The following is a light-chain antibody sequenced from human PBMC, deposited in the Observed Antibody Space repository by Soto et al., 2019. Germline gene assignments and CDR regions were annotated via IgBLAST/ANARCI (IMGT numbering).Light chain of an antibody. CDR2: RTD. CDR1: GSNIGTNT. Sequence: QSVLTQPPSASGTPGQRVTISCSGSGSNIGTNTVTWYQQLPGTAPKLLIYRTDQRPAGIPDRFSGSKSGNSASMDISGLQSDDEADYYCTEWDGSLDGRVFGGGTKLTVL. J-gene: IGLJ3*02. V-gene: IGLV1-44*01. CDR3: TEWDGSLDGRV.